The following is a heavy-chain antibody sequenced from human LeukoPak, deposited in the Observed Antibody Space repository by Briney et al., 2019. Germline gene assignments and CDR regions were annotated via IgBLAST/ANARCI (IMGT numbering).Heavy chain of an antibody. CDR2: IYSGGST. CDR1: GFTVSSNY. J-gene: IGHJ4*02. Sequence: GGSLRLSCAASGFTVSSNYMSWVRQAPGKGLEWVSVIYSGGSTYYADSVKGRFTISRDNSKNTLYLQMNSLRAEDAAVYYCAKEVWPGNSGWHLFDYWGQGTLVTVSS. D-gene: IGHD6-19*01. V-gene: IGHV3-66*01. CDR3: AKEVWPGNSGWHLFDY.